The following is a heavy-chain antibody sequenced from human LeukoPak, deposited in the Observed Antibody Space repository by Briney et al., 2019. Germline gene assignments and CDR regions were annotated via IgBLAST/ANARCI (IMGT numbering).Heavy chain of an antibody. CDR3: ARERAAADDSLDY. J-gene: IGHJ4*02. V-gene: IGHV3-74*01. CDR2: INSDGSIT. D-gene: IGHD6-13*01. Sequence: GGSLRLSFAASGFTFSSYWMHWFRQAPGKGLIWVSRINSDGSITNYADSVKGRFTISRDNAKNTLYQQMNSLRAEDTAVYYCARERAAADDSLDYWGQGTLVTVSS. CDR1: GFTFSSYW.